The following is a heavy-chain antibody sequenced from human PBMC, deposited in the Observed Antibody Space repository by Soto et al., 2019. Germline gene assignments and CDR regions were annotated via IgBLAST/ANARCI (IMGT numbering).Heavy chain of an antibody. CDR1: GGTFSSYA. V-gene: IGHV1-69*13. CDR3: ATYTLAAAGPIHGMDV. Sequence: GASVKVSCKASGGTFSSYAISWVRQAPGQGLEWMGGIIPIFGTANYAQKFQGRVTITADESTSTAYMELSSLRSEDTAVYYCATYTLAAAGPIHGMDVWGQGTTVTVSS. D-gene: IGHD6-13*01. J-gene: IGHJ6*02. CDR2: IIPIFGTA.